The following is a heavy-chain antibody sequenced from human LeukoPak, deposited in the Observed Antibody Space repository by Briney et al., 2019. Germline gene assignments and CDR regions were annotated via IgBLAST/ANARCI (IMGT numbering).Heavy chain of an antibody. J-gene: IGHJ4*02. CDR3: ARGVTYCGGDCYGY. Sequence: SVKVSCKASGGTFSSYAISWVRQAPGQGLEWMGGIIPIFGTANYAQKFQGRVTITADESTSTAYMELSSLRSEDTAVYYCARGVTYCGGDCYGYWGQGTLVTVTS. CDR2: IIPIFGTA. CDR1: GGTFSSYA. V-gene: IGHV1-69*13. D-gene: IGHD2-21*01.